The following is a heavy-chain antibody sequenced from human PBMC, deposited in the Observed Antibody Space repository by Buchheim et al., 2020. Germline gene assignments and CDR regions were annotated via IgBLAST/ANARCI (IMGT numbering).Heavy chain of an antibody. CDR1: GFTFSSYG. J-gene: IGHJ6*02. D-gene: IGHD3-3*01. CDR2: IWYDGSNK. CDR3: ARDPLLRPFWSGSPYYGMDV. Sequence: QVQLVESGGGVVQPGRSLRLSCAASGFTFSSYGMHWVRQAPGKGLEWVAVIWYDGSNKYYADSVKGRFTISRDNSKNRLYLQMNSLRAEDTAVYYCARDPLLRPFWSGSPYYGMDVWGQGTT. V-gene: IGHV3-33*01.